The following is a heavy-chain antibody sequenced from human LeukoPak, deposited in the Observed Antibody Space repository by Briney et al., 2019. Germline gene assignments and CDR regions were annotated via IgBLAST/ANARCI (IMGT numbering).Heavy chain of an antibody. CDR1: GGSISSSNW. CDR2: IYHSGST. CDR3: ARHNYYGSGLDY. J-gene: IGHJ4*02. V-gene: IGHV4-4*02. Sequence: SETLSLTCAVSGGSISSSNWWSWVRQPPGKGLEWIGEIYHSGSTNYNPSLKSRVTISVDTSKNQFSLKLSSVTAADTAVYYCARHNYYGSGLDYWGQGTLVTVSS. D-gene: IGHD3-10*01.